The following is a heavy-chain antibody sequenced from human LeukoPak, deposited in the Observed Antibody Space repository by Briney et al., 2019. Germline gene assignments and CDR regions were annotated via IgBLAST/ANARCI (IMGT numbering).Heavy chain of an antibody. CDR2: IYYSGST. Sequence: SETLSLTCTVSGGSISSSSYYWGWIRQPPGKGLEWIGSIYYSGSTYYNPSLKSRVTISVDTSKNQFSLKLSSVTAADTAVYYCARDSGSFGSPFDYWGQGTLVTVPS. CDR1: GGSISSSSYY. J-gene: IGHJ4*02. V-gene: IGHV4-39*07. CDR3: ARDSGSFGSPFDY. D-gene: IGHD1-26*01.